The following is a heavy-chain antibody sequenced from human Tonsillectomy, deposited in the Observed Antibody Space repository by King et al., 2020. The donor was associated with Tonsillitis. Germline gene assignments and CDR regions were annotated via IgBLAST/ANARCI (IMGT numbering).Heavy chain of an antibody. Sequence: VQLVESGGGLVQPGGSLRLSCAASGFTFSSYVMSWVRQAPGKGLEWVSTISGGGGNTFYADSVKGRFTISRDNSNNTLYLQMNSLGAEDTAVYYCAKDGGGHTAAHYFDYWGQGTLVTVSS. J-gene: IGHJ4*02. CDR2: ISGGGGNT. V-gene: IGHV3-23*04. D-gene: IGHD6-25*01. CDR1: GFTFSSYV. CDR3: AKDGGGHTAAHYFDY.